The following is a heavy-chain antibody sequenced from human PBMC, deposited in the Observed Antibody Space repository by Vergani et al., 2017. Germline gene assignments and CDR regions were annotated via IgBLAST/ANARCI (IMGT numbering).Heavy chain of an antibody. D-gene: IGHD3-16*01. Sequence: QIHLLEAGGGVVQPGESLRLSCATSGFTLSNYDMQWIRQGPGKGLEFVAFIQFDGSNQYYADSVKGRFTLSRDFSKNTLYLQMNSLRTDDTATYYCAKHFRGWGIDYWGQGTQVIVSS. V-gene: IGHV3-30*02. J-gene: IGHJ4*02. CDR3: AKHFRGWGIDY. CDR2: IQFDGSNQ. CDR1: GFTLSNYD.